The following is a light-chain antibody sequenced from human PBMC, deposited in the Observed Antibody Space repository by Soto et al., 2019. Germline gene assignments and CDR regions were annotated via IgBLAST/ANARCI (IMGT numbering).Light chain of an antibody. J-gene: IGLJ1*01. CDR3: CSYAGSYTHYV. CDR1: SSDVGGYNY. Sequence: QSALTQPRSVSGSPGQSITISCTGTSSDVGGYNYVSWYRQHPGKAPKLMIYDVSKRPSGVPDRFSGSKSGNTASLTISGLQAEDEADYYSCSYAGSYTHYVFGTGTQLTVL. V-gene: IGLV2-11*01. CDR2: DVS.